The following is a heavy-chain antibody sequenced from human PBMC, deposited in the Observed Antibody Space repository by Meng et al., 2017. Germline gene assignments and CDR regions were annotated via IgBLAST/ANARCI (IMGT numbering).Heavy chain of an antibody. D-gene: IGHD6-19*01. Sequence: QVQHQQWGAVLLKPSETLSLTWAVYGGSFSGYYWSWIRQPPGKGLEWIGEINHSGSTNYNPSLKSRVTISVDTSKNQFSLKLSSVTAADTAVYYCARGSAHIAVASSWFDPWGQGTLVTVSS. J-gene: IGHJ5*02. V-gene: IGHV4-34*01. CDR1: GGSFSGYY. CDR2: INHSGST. CDR3: ARGSAHIAVASSWFDP.